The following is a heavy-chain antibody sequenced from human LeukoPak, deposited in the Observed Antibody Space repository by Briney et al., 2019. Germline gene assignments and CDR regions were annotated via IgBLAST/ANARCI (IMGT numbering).Heavy chain of an antibody. J-gene: IGHJ5*02. D-gene: IGHD5-18*01. CDR3: ASAEGYSYGHNWFDP. CDR2: ISSSGSTI. V-gene: IGHV3-48*03. Sequence: GGSLRLSCAASGFTFSSYEMSWVRQAPGKGLEWVSYISSSGSTIYYADSVKGRFTISRDNAKNSLYLQMNSLRAEDTAVYYCASAEGYSYGHNWFDPWGQGTLVTVSS. CDR1: GFTFSSYE.